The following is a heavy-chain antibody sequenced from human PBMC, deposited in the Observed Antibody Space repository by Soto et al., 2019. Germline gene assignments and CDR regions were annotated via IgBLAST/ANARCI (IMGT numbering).Heavy chain of an antibody. Sequence: EVQLVESGGGLVQPGRSLRLSCAASGFTFENYAMHWVRQAPGKGLEWVSGLSWNSGSIGYADSVKGRFTISRDNAKKSLYLQMNDLTPDDTAWYYCAQAKGLIATSHFDSWGQGTLVTVSS. CDR1: GFTFENYA. D-gene: IGHD3-16*02. CDR3: AQAKGLIATSHFDS. J-gene: IGHJ4*02. CDR2: LSWNSGSI. V-gene: IGHV3-9*01.